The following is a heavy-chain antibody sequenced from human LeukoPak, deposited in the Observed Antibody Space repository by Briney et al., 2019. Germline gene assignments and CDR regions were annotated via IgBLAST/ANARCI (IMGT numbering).Heavy chain of an antibody. J-gene: IGHJ4*02. CDR1: GFTFSAYA. CDR3: ARVKGSGWYEVDY. CDR2: ISSGGTTL. Sequence: GGSLRLSCEASGFTFSAYAMTWVRQAPGKGLQWVSYISSGGTTLYYADSVKGRFTISRDNVKNSLYLQMNSLSAEDTGVYYCARVKGSGWYEVDYWGQGTLVTVSS. D-gene: IGHD6-19*01. V-gene: IGHV3-48*03.